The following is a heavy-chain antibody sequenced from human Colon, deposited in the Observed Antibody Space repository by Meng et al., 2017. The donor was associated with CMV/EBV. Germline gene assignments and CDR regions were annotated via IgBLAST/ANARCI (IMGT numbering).Heavy chain of an antibody. D-gene: IGHD2-21*01. J-gene: IGHJ4*02. V-gene: IGHV3-30*04. Sequence: GESLKISCAASGYMFGFQAMHWVRQAPGKGLEWVAVISYDERNEYYADSVKGRFTISRDNSKNTLYLQMNSLRAEDTAVYYCATCGGDCYRYFDYWGQGTLVTVSS. CDR1: GYMFGFQA. CDR3: ATCGGDCYRYFDY. CDR2: ISYDERNE.